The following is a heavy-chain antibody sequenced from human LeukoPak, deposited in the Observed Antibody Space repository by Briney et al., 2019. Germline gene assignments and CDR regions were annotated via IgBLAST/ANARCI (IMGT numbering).Heavy chain of an antibody. CDR2: ICPGDSDS. J-gene: IGHJ3*02. CDR3: ARLSDTAMFPRAFDI. D-gene: IGHD5-18*01. V-gene: IGHV5-51*01. CDR1: GYSFTSYW. Sequence: GESLKISCKGSGYSFTSYWIGWVRQMPGKGLEWMGIICPGDSDSRYSPPFQGQVTISADKSINTAYLQWSSLKASDTAMYYCARLSDTAMFPRAFDIWGQGTMVTVSS.